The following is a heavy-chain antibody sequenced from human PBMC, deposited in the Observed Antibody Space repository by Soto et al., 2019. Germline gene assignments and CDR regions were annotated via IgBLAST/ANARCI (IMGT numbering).Heavy chain of an antibody. CDR1: GFTFSSYA. CDR3: ARDRDEQQLRYGMDV. Sequence: GGSLRLSCAASGFTFSSYAMHWVRQAPGKGLEWVAVISYDGSNKYYADSVKGRFTISRDNSKNTLYLQMNSLRAEDTAVYYCARDRDEQQLRYGMDVWGQGTTVTV. V-gene: IGHV3-30-3*01. CDR2: ISYDGSNK. D-gene: IGHD6-13*01. J-gene: IGHJ6*02.